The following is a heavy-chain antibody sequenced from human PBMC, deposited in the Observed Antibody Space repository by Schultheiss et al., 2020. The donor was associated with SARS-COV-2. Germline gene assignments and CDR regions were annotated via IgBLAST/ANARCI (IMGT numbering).Heavy chain of an antibody. J-gene: IGHJ6*02. CDR1: GFTFSSYA. Sequence: GSLRLSCAASGFTFSSYAMSWVRQAPGKGLEWVSYISASSTYTNYADSVKGRFSISRDNAKNSLYLQMNSLRAEDTAVYYCARPSPDYYYGMDVWGQGTTVTVSS. V-gene: IGHV3-21*05. CDR2: ISASSTYT. CDR3: ARPSPDYYYGMDV.